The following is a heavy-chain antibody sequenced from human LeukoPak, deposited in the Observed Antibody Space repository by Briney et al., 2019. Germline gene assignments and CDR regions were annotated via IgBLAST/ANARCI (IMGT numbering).Heavy chain of an antibody. V-gene: IGHV4-39*07. D-gene: IGHD6-13*01. CDR3: ARGGSSWYYYEN. J-gene: IGHJ4*02. Sequence: PSETLSLTCTVSGGSISSSSYYWGWIRQPPGKGLEWIGSIYYSGSTYYNPSLKSRVTISVDTSKNQFSLKLSSVTAADTAVYYCARGGSSWYYYENWGQGTLVTVSS. CDR2: IYYSGST. CDR1: GGSISSSSYY.